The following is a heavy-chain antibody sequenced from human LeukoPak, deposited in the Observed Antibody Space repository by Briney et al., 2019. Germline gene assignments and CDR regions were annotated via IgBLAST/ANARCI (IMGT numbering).Heavy chain of an antibody. CDR2: IKQDGSEK. J-gene: IGHJ4*02. CDR1: GFTFSSYW. Sequence: PGGSLRLSCAASGFTFSSYWMSWVRQAPGKGLEWVANIKQDGSEKYYVDSVKGRFTISRGNAKNSLYLQMNSLRAEDTAVYYCAREHIAAAGTFDYWGQGTLVTVSS. CDR3: AREHIAAAGTFDY. D-gene: IGHD6-13*01. V-gene: IGHV3-7*03.